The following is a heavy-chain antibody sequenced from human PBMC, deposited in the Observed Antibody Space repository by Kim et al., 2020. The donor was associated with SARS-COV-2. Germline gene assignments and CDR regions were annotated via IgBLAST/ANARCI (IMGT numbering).Heavy chain of an antibody. CDR2: VDPSDSYT. CDR3: ARLGVSGRYFDVLDGS. Sequence: GESLKISCSASGNNFNNYWINWVRQMPGKGLEWMGRVDPSDSYTNYNPSFEGHVTISVDRSINTAYLQWSSLKASDTAMYYCARLGVSGRYFDVLDGSWGQGTLVTVSS. J-gene: IGHJ5*02. V-gene: IGHV5-10-1*01. CDR1: GNNFNNYW. D-gene: IGHD3-10*01.